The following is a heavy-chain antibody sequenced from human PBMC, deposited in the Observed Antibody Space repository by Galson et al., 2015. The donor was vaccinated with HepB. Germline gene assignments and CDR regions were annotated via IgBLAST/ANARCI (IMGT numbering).Heavy chain of an antibody. CDR2: ISWDGGST. D-gene: IGHD6-19*01. J-gene: IGHJ6*02. Sequence: SLRLSCAASGFTFDDYTMHWVRQAPGKGLEWVSLISWDGGSTYYADSVKGRFTISRDNSKNSLYLQMSSLRTEDTALYYCAKDMELGGSGWPHYYYGMDVWGQETTGTVSS. CDR3: AKDMELGGSGWPHYYYGMDV. CDR1: GFTFDDYT. V-gene: IGHV3-43*01.